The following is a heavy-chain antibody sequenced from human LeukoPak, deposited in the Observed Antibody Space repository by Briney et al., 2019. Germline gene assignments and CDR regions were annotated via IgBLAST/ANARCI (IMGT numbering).Heavy chain of an antibody. CDR1: GYTFTSYA. Sequence: ASVKVSCKASGYTFTSYAMNWVRQAPGKGLEWMGGFDPEDGETIYAQKFQGRVTMTEDTSTDTAYMELSSLRSEDTAVYYCATLTEVTTLPYFDYWGQGTLVTVSS. V-gene: IGHV1-24*01. CDR2: FDPEDGET. CDR3: ATLTEVTTLPYFDY. J-gene: IGHJ4*02. D-gene: IGHD4-17*01.